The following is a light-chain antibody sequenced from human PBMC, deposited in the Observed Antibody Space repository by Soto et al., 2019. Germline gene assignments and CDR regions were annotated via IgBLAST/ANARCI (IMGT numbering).Light chain of an antibody. J-gene: IGLJ2*01. CDR3: SSYAPGSTVI. CDR2: EVT. Sequence: QSALTQPASVSGSPGQSITISCTGTSSDVGSYNLVSWYQHHPGKAPKLMIYEVTKGPSGVSNRFSGSKSGNTASLTISGLQAEDEADYYCSSYAPGSTVIFGGGTKVTV. CDR1: SSDVGSYNL. V-gene: IGLV2-23*02.